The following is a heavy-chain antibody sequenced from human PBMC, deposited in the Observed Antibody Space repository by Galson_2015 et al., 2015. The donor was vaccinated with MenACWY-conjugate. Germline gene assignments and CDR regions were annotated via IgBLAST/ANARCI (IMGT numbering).Heavy chain of an antibody. CDR2: IKPDGTST. CDR1: GFTFSSSW. V-gene: IGHV3-74*01. CDR3: ARRDARLAKLVGACDL. J-gene: IGHJ3*01. D-gene: IGHD3-16*01. Sequence: SLRLSCAASGFTFSSSWMHWVRQAPGKGLVWVSCIKPDGTSTAYADSVKGRFTISRDNAKNTVYLQMNNLRDEDTAVYYCARRDARLAKLVGACDLWGQGTKVTVSS.